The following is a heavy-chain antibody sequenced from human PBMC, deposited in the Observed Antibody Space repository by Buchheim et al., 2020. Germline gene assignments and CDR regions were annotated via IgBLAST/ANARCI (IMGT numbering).Heavy chain of an antibody. Sequence: QVQLVESGGGVVQPGRSLRLSCAASGFNFSNYAMHWVRQAPGKGLEWVAVIWYDGTNRYYADSVKGRLTISRDNSKGSLYLQMNSLRAEDTAVYYCGGSSDYWGQGTL. CDR2: IWYDGTNR. CDR3: GGSSDY. J-gene: IGHJ4*02. V-gene: IGHV3-33*01. CDR1: GFNFSNYA. D-gene: IGHD6-19*01.